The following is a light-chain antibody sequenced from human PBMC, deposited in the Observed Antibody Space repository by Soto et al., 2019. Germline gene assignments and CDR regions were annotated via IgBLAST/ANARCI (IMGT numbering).Light chain of an antibody. CDR1: QTISSW. V-gene: IGKV1-5*03. CDR3: QQYNSYSEA. Sequence: DIQMTQSPSTLSGSVGDRVTITCRASQTISSWLAWYQQKPGKAPKLLIHKASTLKSGVPSRFSGSGSGTEFTLTISSLQPDDFATYYCQQYNSYSEAFGQGTKVDIK. CDR2: KAS. J-gene: IGKJ1*01.